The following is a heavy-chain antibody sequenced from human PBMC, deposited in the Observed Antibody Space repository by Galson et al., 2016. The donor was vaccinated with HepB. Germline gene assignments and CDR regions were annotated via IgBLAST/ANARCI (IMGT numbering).Heavy chain of an antibody. Sequence: SLRLSCAASGFTFSSYWMTWVRQAPGKGLEWVANIKDDGSEKNYVDSVKGRFTISRDNSKNTLYLQMNSLRAEGTAVYYCAPFQAATYLDYWGQGTLVTVSS. D-gene: IGHD2-15*01. J-gene: IGHJ4*02. V-gene: IGHV3-7*02. CDR2: IKDDGSEK. CDR1: GFTFSSYW. CDR3: APFQAATYLDY.